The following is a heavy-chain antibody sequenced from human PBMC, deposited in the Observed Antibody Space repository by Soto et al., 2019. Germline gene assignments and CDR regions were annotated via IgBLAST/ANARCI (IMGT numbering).Heavy chain of an antibody. CDR3: ARGLRWKGGDAFDI. CDR1: GFTFSGYW. J-gene: IGHJ3*02. V-gene: IGHV3-7*01. Sequence: PGGSLRLSCAASGFTFSGYWMTWVRQAPGKGLEWLANIKQDGSEKNYVDSVKGRFTISRDNAKNSLYLQMNSLRSEDTAVYYCARGLRWKGGDAFDIWGQGTMVTVSS. CDR2: IKQDGSEK. D-gene: IGHD4-17*01.